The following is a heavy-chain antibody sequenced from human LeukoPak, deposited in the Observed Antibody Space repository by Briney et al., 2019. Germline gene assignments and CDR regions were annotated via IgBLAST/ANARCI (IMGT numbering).Heavy chain of an antibody. CDR2: ISSSGSTI. Sequence: GGFLRLSCAASGFTFSDYYMSWIRQAPGKGLEWVSYISSSGSTIYYADSVKGRFTISRDNAKKSLYLKMNSLRAEDTAVYYCARDPYGDYSKFDYWGQGTLVTVSS. J-gene: IGHJ4*02. CDR1: GFTFSDYY. CDR3: ARDPYGDYSKFDY. V-gene: IGHV3-11*01. D-gene: IGHD4-17*01.